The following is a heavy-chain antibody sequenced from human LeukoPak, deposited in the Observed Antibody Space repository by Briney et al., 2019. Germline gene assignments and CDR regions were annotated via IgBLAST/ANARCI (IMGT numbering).Heavy chain of an antibody. Sequence: GGSLILSCAASGFTFTSYAMSWVRQAPGKALEWVSAICGSGMSTYYADSVKGWLNVSRDDSKNMLYLQMNSLTVEDTAVYYCVLDIARDMIRGFAFFDYWGHGTLVTVSS. D-gene: IGHD3-10*01. CDR2: ICGSGMST. CDR1: GFTFTSYA. J-gene: IGHJ4*01. CDR3: VLDIARDMIRGFAFFDY. V-gene: IGHV3-23*01.